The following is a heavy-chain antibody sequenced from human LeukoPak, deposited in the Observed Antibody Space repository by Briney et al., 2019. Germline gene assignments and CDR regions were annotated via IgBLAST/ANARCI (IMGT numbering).Heavy chain of an antibody. Sequence: GGSLRLSCAASGFTFSSYAMHWVRQAPGKGLEWVAVISYDGSNKYYADSVKGRFTISRDNSKNTLYLQMNSLRAEDTAVYYCARGVVVVPAAIKAFDYWGQGTLVTVSS. CDR1: GFTFSSYA. CDR2: ISYDGSNK. D-gene: IGHD2-2*02. V-gene: IGHV3-30-3*01. CDR3: ARGVVVVPAAIKAFDY. J-gene: IGHJ4*02.